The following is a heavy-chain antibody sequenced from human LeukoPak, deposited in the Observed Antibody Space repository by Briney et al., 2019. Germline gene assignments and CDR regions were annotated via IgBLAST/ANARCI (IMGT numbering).Heavy chain of an antibody. CDR3: ARVGAVAGIDY. Sequence: PSETLSLTRTVSGGSISSYYWSWIRQPPGKGLEWIGYIYYSGSTNYNPSLKSRVTISVDTSKNQFSLKLSSVTAADTAVYYCARVGAVAGIDYWGQGTLVTVSS. CDR2: IYYSGST. D-gene: IGHD6-19*01. V-gene: IGHV4-59*01. CDR1: GGSISSYY. J-gene: IGHJ4*02.